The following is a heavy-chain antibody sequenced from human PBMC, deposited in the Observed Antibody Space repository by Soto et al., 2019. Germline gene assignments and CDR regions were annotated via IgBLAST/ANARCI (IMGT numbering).Heavy chain of an antibody. CDR1: GYTFTSYD. Sequence: GASVKVSCKASGYTFTSYDINWVRQATGQGLEWMGWMNPNSGNTGYAQKFQGRVTMTRNTSISAAYMELSSLRSEDTAVYYCARVLAVAGTGAYWYFDLWGRGTLVTVSS. V-gene: IGHV1-8*01. CDR3: ARVLAVAGTGAYWYFDL. CDR2: MNPNSGNT. D-gene: IGHD6-19*01. J-gene: IGHJ2*01.